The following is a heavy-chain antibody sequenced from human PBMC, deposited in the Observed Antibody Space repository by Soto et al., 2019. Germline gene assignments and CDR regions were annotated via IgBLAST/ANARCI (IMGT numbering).Heavy chain of an antibody. J-gene: IGHJ6*03. CDR1: GGSISSYY. D-gene: IGHD5-12*01. CDR2: IYYSGST. Sequence: SETLSLTCTVSGGSISSYYWSWIRQPPGKGLEWIGYIYYSGSTNYNPSLKSRVTISVDTSKNQFSLKLSSVTAADTAVYYCARETYTSSGYDYYYYYYYMDVWGKGTTVTVSS. V-gene: IGHV4-59*01. CDR3: ARETYTSSGYDYYYYYYYMDV.